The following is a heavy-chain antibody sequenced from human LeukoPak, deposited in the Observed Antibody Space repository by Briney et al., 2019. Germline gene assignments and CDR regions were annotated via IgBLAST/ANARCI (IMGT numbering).Heavy chain of an antibody. CDR1: GGSVSSGSYY. CDR3: AREASTWIQLWLTY. D-gene: IGHD5-18*01. V-gene: IGHV3-48*02. J-gene: IGHJ4*02. Sequence: PSETLSLTCTVSGGSVSSGSYYWSWVRQAPGKGLEWVSYISSSSSTIYYADSVKGRFTISRDNAKNSLYLQMNSLRDEDTAVYYCAREASTWIQLWLTYWGQGTLVTVSS. CDR2: ISSSSSTI.